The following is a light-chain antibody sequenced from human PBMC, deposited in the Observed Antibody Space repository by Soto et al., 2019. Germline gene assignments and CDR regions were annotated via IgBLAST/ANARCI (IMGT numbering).Light chain of an antibody. CDR3: ATRDDRLKAV. V-gene: IGLV1-44*01. CDR2: HTL. J-gene: IGLJ3*02. Sequence: QSDLTQPPSASGTPGQRIFSSCSGINSHIGNHHVNWLRQVPGTAPKVVIYHTLLRPLGVPDRFAGSKSGNSASLVISGVQPEDEADYYCATRDDRLKAVFGGGTQLTVL. CDR1: NSHIGNHH.